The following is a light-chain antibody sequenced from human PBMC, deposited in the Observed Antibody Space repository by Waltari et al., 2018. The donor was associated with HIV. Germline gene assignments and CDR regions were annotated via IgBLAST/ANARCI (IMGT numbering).Light chain of an antibody. Sequence: QSDLTQPASVSGSPGQSITISCTGTSSDVGGYNYVSWYQQPSGKAPKLMIYEVSNRPSGVSNRFSGSKSGNTASLTISGLQAEDEAYYYCSSYTGTSTHVVFGGGTKLTVL. CDR2: EVS. CDR3: SSYTGTSTHVV. CDR1: SSDVGGYNY. J-gene: IGLJ2*01. V-gene: IGLV2-14*01.